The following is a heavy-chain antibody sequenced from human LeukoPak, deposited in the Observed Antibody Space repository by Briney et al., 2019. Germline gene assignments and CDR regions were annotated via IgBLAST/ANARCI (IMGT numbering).Heavy chain of an antibody. CDR2: VIDNGGST. V-gene: IGHV3-23*01. J-gene: IGHJ4*02. CDR1: GFTFSTYG. Sequence: PGGTLRLSCAASGFTFSTYGMNWVRQAPGKGLEWVSAVIDNGGSTYYADSVKGRFTISRDNSKNTLYLQMNSLRAEDTAVYYCAKDPRPPRYCSSTSCLRPYYFGYWGQGTLVTVSS. D-gene: IGHD2-2*01. CDR3: AKDPRPPRYCSSTSCLRPYYFGY.